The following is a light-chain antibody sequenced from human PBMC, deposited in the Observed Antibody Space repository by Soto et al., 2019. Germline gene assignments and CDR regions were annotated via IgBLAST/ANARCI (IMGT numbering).Light chain of an antibody. Sequence: EIVLTQSPGTLSLSPGERATLSCRASQSVSSSYLAWYQQKPGQAPRLLIYGASSRATGIPDRFSGSGSGTDFTLTISRLEPEDFEVYYCQQYVSSPMYTFGQGTKLEIK. J-gene: IGKJ2*01. CDR1: QSVSSSY. V-gene: IGKV3-20*01. CDR2: GAS. CDR3: QQYVSSPMYT.